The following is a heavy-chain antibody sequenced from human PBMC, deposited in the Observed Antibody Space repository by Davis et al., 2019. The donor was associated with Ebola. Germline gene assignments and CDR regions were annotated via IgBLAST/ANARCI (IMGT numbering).Heavy chain of an antibody. D-gene: IGHD3-16*01. V-gene: IGHV4-39*07. CDR1: GGSISSSSYY. J-gene: IGHJ6*02. Sequence: SETLSLTCTVSGGSISSSSYYWGWIRQPPGKGLEWIGEINHSGSTNYNPSLKSRVTISVDTSKNQFSLKLSSVTAADTAVYYCARLKSLGGYYYYYGMDVWGQGTTVTVSS. CDR2: INHSGST. CDR3: ARLKSLGGYYYYYGMDV.